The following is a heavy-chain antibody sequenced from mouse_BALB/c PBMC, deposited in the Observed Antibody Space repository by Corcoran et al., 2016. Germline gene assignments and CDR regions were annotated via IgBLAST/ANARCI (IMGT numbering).Heavy chain of an antibody. V-gene: IGHV3-6*02. CDR2: ISYDGSN. J-gene: IGHJ2*01. CDR3: AREWDYFDY. Sequence: DVLLQESGPGLVKPSQSLSLTCSVTGYSITSGYYWNWIRQFPGNKLEWMGYISYDGSNNYNPSLKNRISITRDTSKNQFFLKLNSVTTEDTATYYCAREWDYFDYWGQGTTLTVSS. CDR1: GYSITSGYY.